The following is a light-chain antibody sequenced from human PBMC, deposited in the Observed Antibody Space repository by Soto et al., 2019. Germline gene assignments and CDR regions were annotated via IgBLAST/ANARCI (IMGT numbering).Light chain of an antibody. CDR2: DAS. CDR1: QSISTY. J-gene: IGKJ4*02. CDR3: QQRSNWPLT. Sequence: IKLTQSPGTPSLSPGVRATLSGRASQSISTYIVGYQQTPGNASWLLIYDASNRAAGIPVRFSGSGSGTDFTLTSSSLEPEDFAVYYCQQRSNWPLTCGGGTKVDIK. V-gene: IGKV3-11*01.